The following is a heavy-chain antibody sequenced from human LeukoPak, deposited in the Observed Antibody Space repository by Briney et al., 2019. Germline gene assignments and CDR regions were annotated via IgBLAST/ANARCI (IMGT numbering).Heavy chain of an antibody. D-gene: IGHD3-10*01. J-gene: IGHJ6*03. CDR1: GGSFSGYY. CDR3: AREVRQVTDRWFVARARFHYYYMDV. V-gene: IGHV4-34*01. CDR2: ISHDGIT. Sequence: SETLSLTCAVYGGSFSGYYWSWIRQSPGKGLEWIGEISHDGITNFNPSLKSRVTTSVDTSKNQFSLNLRSVTAADTAVYYYAREVRQVTDRWFVARARFHYYYMDVWGSGTKVTVSS.